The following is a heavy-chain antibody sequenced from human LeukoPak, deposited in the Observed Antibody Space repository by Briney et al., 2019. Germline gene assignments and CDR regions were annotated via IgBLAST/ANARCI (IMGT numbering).Heavy chain of an antibody. V-gene: IGHV1-2*02. J-gene: IGHJ4*02. Sequence: ASVKVSCKASGYTFTGYYMHWVRQAPGQGLEWMGWINPNSGGTNYAQKFQGRVTMTRDTSISTAYMELSRLRSDNTAVYYCARVLSITIFGVVRFWGQGTLVTVSS. D-gene: IGHD3-3*01. CDR1: GYTFTGYY. CDR2: INPNSGGT. CDR3: ARVLSITIFGVVRF.